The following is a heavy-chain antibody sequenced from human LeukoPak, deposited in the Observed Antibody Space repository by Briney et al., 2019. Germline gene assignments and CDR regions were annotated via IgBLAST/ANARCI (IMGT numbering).Heavy chain of an antibody. Sequence: SETLSLTCAVYGGSFSGYYWSWIRQPPGKGLEWIGEINHSGSTNYNPSLKSRVTISVDTSKNQFSLKLSSVTAADTAVYYCARATYGYDVFDYWGQGTLVTVSS. V-gene: IGHV4-34*01. CDR3: ARATYGYDVFDY. J-gene: IGHJ4*02. CDR1: GGSFSGYY. D-gene: IGHD5-12*01. CDR2: INHSGST.